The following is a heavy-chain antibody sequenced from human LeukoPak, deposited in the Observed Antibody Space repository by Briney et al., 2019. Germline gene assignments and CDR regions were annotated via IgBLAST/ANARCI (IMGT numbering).Heavy chain of an antibody. D-gene: IGHD2-21*02. Sequence: GGSLRLSCAASGFTVSSSFIYWVRRAPGKGLEWVSFIRGSGGSTYYTDSVKGRFAISRDKSKNTPYLQMISLRAEDTAVYYCAKEGAYCGADCYSDYYFDLWGRGTLVTVSS. CDR3: AKEGAYCGADCYSDYYFDL. V-gene: IGHV3-23*01. J-gene: IGHJ2*01. CDR2: IRGSGGST. CDR1: GFTVSSSF.